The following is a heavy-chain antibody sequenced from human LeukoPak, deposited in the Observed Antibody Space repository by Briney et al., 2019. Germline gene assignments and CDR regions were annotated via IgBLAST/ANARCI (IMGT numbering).Heavy chain of an antibody. V-gene: IGHV3-23*01. CDR1: GFTFSSYA. Sequence: PGGSLRLSCAASGFTFSSYAMSWVRQAPGKGLEWVSAVSGGGITYYADSVKGRFTISRDNAKNTLYLQMNSLRAEDTAVYYCARSYGGANWFDPWGQGTLVIVSS. J-gene: IGHJ5*02. D-gene: IGHD4-23*01. CDR2: VSGGGIT. CDR3: ARSYGGANWFDP.